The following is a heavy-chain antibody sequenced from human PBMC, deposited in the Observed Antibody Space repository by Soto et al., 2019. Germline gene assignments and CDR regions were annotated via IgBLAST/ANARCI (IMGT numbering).Heavy chain of an antibody. D-gene: IGHD2-8*01. CDR1: GFTFSSYS. CDR2: ISSSSSYI. J-gene: IGHJ6*02. Sequence: GGFLRLSCAASGFTFSSYSMNWVRQAPGKGLEWVSSISSSSSYIYYADSVKGRFTISRDNAKNSLYLQMNSLRAEDTAVYYCARDLVVLKANYYYGMDVWGQGTTVTVS. CDR3: ARDLVVLKANYYYGMDV. V-gene: IGHV3-21*01.